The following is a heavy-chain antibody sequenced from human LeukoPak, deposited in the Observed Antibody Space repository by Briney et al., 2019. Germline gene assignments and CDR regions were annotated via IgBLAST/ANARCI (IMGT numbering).Heavy chain of an antibody. CDR3: AREVPTGTDYFDY. CDR2: IKQDGSEK. V-gene: IGHV3-7*01. J-gene: IGHJ4*02. Sequence: GGSLRLSCAASGFTFSTYWMGWVRQPPGKGLEWVANIKQDGSEKYYVYSVTGRFTISRDNAKNSLYLQMDSLRAEDTAVYFCAREVPTGTDYFDYWGQGTLVTVSS. D-gene: IGHD3-10*01. CDR1: GFTFSTYW.